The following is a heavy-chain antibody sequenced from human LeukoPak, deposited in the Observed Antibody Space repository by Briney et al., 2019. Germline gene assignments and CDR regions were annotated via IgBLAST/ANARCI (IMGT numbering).Heavy chain of an antibody. Sequence: SETLSLTCAVYGGSFSGYYWSWIRQPPGKGLEWIGEINRSGSTDYSPSLKSRVTMSVDTSNNRFSLGLSSVTAADTAVYYCARGLRYFGWLYESWGQGSLVTVSS. CDR1: GGSFSGYY. D-gene: IGHD3-9*01. J-gene: IGHJ5*02. V-gene: IGHV4-34*01. CDR3: ARGLRYFGWLYES. CDR2: INRSGST.